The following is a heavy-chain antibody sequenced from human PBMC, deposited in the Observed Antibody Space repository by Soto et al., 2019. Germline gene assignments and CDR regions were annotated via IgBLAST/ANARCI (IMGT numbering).Heavy chain of an antibody. CDR2: VSSSGSTI. J-gene: IGHJ6*02. Sequence: GGSLRLSCAASGFTFSDYYMSWIRQAPGKGLEWVSYVSSSGSTIYYADSVKGRFTISRDNAKNSLYLQMNSLRAEDTAVYYCARGESSSWTNYYYYGMDVWGQGTTVTVSS. CDR1: GFTFSDYY. D-gene: IGHD6-13*01. V-gene: IGHV3-11*01. CDR3: ARGESSSWTNYYYYGMDV.